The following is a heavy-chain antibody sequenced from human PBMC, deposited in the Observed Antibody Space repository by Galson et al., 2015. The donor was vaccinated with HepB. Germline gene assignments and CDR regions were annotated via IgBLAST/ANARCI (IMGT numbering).Heavy chain of an antibody. CDR2: IYPGDSDT. J-gene: IGHJ6*03. CDR3: ARRLEYCSGGSCHYYMDF. V-gene: IGHV5-51*01. D-gene: IGHD2-15*01. Sequence: IGWVRQMPGKGLGWMGIIYPGDSDTRYSPSFQGQVTISADKSLSTAYLQWSSLKASDTAMYYCARRLEYCSGGSCHYYMDFWGKGTTVTVSS.